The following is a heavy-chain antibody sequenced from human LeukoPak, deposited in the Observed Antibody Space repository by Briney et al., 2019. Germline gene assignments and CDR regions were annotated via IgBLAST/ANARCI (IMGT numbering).Heavy chain of an antibody. CDR3: ARFYGSGSYYGHY. J-gene: IGHJ4*02. Sequence: PSETLSLTCAVYGGSFSGYYWSWIRQPPGKGLEWIGEINHSGSTNYNPSLKSRVTISVDTSKNQFSLKLSSVTAAHTAVYYCARFYGSGSYYGHYWGQGTLVTVSS. CDR1: GGSFSGYY. CDR2: INHSGST. V-gene: IGHV4-34*01. D-gene: IGHD3-10*01.